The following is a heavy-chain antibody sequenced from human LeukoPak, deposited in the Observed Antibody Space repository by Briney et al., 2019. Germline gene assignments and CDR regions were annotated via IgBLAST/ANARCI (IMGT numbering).Heavy chain of an antibody. J-gene: IGHJ5*02. CDR1: GGSISSSSYY. CDR2: IYYSGST. V-gene: IGHV4-39*07. Sequence: PSETLSLTCTVSGGSISSSSYYWGWIRQPPGKGLKWIGSIYYSGSTYYNPSLKSRATISVDRSKNQFSLKLSSVTAADTAVYYCARGPIDGGFDPWGQGTLVTVSS. D-gene: IGHD3-10*01. CDR3: ARGPIDGGFDP.